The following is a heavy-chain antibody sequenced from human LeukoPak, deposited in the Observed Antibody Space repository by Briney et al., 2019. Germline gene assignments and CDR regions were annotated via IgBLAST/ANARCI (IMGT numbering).Heavy chain of an antibody. J-gene: IGHJ5*02. D-gene: IGHD3-9*01. CDR3: ARGGVGYDILTGYFSNWFDP. CDR1: GASFSSYY. CDR2: IYYSGST. Sequence: SETLSLTCTVSGASFSSYYWSWLRQPPGKGLEWIGYIYYSGSTNYNPSLKSRVTISVDTSKNQFSLKLSSVTAADTAVYYCARGGVGYDILTGYFSNWFDPWGQGTLVTVSS. V-gene: IGHV4-59*01.